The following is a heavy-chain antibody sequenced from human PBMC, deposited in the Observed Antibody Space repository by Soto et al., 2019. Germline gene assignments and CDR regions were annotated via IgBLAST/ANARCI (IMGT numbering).Heavy chain of an antibody. Sequence: ASVKVSCKASGYTFTSYYMHWVRQAPGQGLEWMGIINPSGGSTSYAQKFQGRVTMTRDTSTSTVYMELSSLRSEDTAVYYCASRTPVGGSCYFSGMDVWGHGTTVTVSS. J-gene: IGHJ6*02. CDR2: INPSGGST. CDR3: ASRTPVGGSCYFSGMDV. CDR1: GYTFTSYY. V-gene: IGHV1-46*01. D-gene: IGHD2-15*01.